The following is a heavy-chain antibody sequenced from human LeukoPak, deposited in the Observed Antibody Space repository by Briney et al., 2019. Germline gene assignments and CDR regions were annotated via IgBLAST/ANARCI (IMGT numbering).Heavy chain of an antibody. V-gene: IGHV4-59*08. CDR3: AGHHPRNTVDF. D-gene: IGHD2/OR15-2a*01. Sequence: SETLSLTCTVSGGSISSYQWSWIRQSPGKGLEWIGYISYSGFTNYNPSLKSRVTISLDTSKNQFSLKLTSVTAADTAVYYCAGHHPRNTVDFWGQGTPVTVSS. CDR1: GGSISSYQ. J-gene: IGHJ4*02. CDR2: ISYSGFT.